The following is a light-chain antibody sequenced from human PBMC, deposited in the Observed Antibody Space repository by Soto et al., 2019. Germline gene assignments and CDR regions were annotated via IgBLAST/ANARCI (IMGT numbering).Light chain of an antibody. Sequence: EIVMTQSPPTLSVSPGERATLSCRASQSVSSKLAWYQQKPGQAPRLLIYGASTRATDIPARFSGSGSGTEFTLTISSLQSEDFAVYYCQQYNNWLFTFGPGTKV. CDR1: QSVSSK. CDR2: GAS. CDR3: QQYNNWLFT. J-gene: IGKJ3*01. V-gene: IGKV3-15*01.